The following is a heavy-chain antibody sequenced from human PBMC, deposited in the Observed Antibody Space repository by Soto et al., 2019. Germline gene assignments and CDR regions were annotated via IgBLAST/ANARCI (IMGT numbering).Heavy chain of an antibody. CDR1: GFTFSSYG. Sequence: GGSLRLSCAASGFTFSSYGMHWVRQAPGKGLEWVAVIWYDGSNKYYADSVKGRFTISRDNSKNTLYLQMNSLRAEDTAVYYCARETYYYDSSGYYPPYYYYGMDVWGQGTTVTVSS. CDR2: IWYDGSNK. D-gene: IGHD3-22*01. V-gene: IGHV3-33*01. J-gene: IGHJ6*02. CDR3: ARETYYYDSSGYYPPYYYYGMDV.